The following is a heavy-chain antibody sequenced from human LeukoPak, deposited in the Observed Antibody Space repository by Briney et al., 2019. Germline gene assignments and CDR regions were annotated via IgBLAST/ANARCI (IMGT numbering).Heavy chain of an antibody. CDR1: GYTFTGYY. D-gene: IGHD3-3*01. Sequence: AASVTVSCKASGYTFTGYYMHWVRQAPGQGLEWMGWINPNSGGTNYAQKFQGRVTMTRDTSISTAYMELSRLRSDDTAVYYCARDLTWRPNDFWSGYEYYMDVWGKGTTVTVSS. V-gene: IGHV1-2*02. CDR3: ARDLTWRPNDFWSGYEYYMDV. J-gene: IGHJ6*03. CDR2: INPNSGGT.